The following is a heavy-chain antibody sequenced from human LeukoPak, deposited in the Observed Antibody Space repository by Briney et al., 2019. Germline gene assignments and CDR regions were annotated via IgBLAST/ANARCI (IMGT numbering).Heavy chain of an antibody. Sequence: ASVKVSCKVSGYTLTELSMRWVRQAPGKGLEWMGGFDPEDGETIYAQKFQGRVTMTEDTSTDTAYMELSSLRSEDTAVYYCATDLSVGDYLWFDPWGQGTLVTVSS. V-gene: IGHV1-24*01. CDR3: ATDLSVGDYLWFDP. D-gene: IGHD4-17*01. J-gene: IGHJ5*02. CDR2: FDPEDGET. CDR1: GYTLTELS.